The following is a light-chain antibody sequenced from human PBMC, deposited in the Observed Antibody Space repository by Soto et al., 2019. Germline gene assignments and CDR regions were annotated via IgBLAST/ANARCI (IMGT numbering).Light chain of an antibody. Sequence: SVLTQPASVSGSPGQSITISCTGTSSDVGTYTLVSWYQHHPGKVPKLIIYEVSNRPSGVSDRFSGSKSGNTASLTISGLQAEDEADYYCNSYATTTWVFGGGTKVTVL. CDR3: NSYATTTWV. J-gene: IGLJ3*02. CDR1: SSDVGTYTL. V-gene: IGLV2-14*02. CDR2: EVS.